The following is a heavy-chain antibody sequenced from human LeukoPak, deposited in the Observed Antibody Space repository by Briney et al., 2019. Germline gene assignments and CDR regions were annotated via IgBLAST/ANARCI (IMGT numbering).Heavy chain of an antibody. V-gene: IGHV3-23*01. CDR3: AKNGDRGAYCTGGTCYPYFYYYMDV. CDR1: GFTFSSFT. J-gene: IGHJ6*03. CDR2: MSGSGRST. D-gene: IGHD2-15*01. Sequence: GGSLRLSCAASGFTFSSFTMSWVRQAPGKGLEWVSAMSGSGRSTYYADSVKGRFTISRDNSKNTLYLQMNSLRAEDTAIYYCAKNGDRGAYCTGGTCYPYFYYYMDVWGKGTTVTI.